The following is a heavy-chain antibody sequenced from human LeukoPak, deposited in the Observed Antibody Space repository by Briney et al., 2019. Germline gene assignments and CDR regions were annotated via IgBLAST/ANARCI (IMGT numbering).Heavy chain of an antibody. J-gene: IGHJ3*02. Sequence: ASVKVSCKASGYTFTSYGISWVRQAPGQGLEWMGGIIPIFGTANYAQKFQGRVTITADESTSTAYMELSSLRSEDTAVYYCARDHQIGGYCTNGVCDAFDIWGQGTMVTVSS. V-gene: IGHV1-69*13. D-gene: IGHD2-8*01. CDR2: IIPIFGTA. CDR1: GYTFTSYG. CDR3: ARDHQIGGYCTNGVCDAFDI.